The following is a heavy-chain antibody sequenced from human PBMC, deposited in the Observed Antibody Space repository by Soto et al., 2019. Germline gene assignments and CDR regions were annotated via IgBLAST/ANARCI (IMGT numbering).Heavy chain of an antibody. V-gene: IGHV3-11*04. J-gene: IGHJ5*02. Sequence: PGGSLRLSCAASGFTFSDYYMSWIRQAPGKGLEWVSYISSSGSTIYYADSVKGRFTISRDNAKNSLYLQMNSLRAGDTAVYYCARAWLQWLERADWFDPWGQGTLVTVSS. CDR3: ARAWLQWLERADWFDP. CDR1: GFTFSDYY. D-gene: IGHD6-19*01. CDR2: ISSSGSTI.